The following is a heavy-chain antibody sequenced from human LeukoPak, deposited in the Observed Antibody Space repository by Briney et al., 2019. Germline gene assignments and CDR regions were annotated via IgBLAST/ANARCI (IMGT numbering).Heavy chain of an antibody. D-gene: IGHD5-24*01. V-gene: IGHV4-34*01. Sequence: PSETLSLTCAVYGGSFSGYYWSWIRQPPGKGLEWIGEINHSGSTNYNPSLKSRVTISVDTSKNQFSLKLSSVTAADTAVYYCARGRWLQRPRPYYFDYWGQGTLVTVSP. CDR1: GGSFSGYY. J-gene: IGHJ4*02. CDR2: INHSGST. CDR3: ARGRWLQRPRPYYFDY.